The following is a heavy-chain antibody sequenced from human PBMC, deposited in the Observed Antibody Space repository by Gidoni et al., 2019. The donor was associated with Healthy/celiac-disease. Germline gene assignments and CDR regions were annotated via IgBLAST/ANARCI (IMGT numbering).Heavy chain of an antibody. CDR2: INHSGST. CDR3: ARGKDSSSWYGGLGYRHYPQGAFFFDS. V-gene: IGHV4-34*01. J-gene: IGHJ4*02. D-gene: IGHD6-13*01. Sequence: GLEWMGAINHSGSTNYNPSLKSRVTISVDTSKNQFSLKLSSVTAADTAVYYCARGKDSSSWYGGLGYRHYPQGAFFFDSWGQGTLVTVSS.